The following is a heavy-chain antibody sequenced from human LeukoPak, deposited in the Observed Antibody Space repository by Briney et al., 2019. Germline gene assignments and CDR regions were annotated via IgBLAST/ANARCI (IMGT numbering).Heavy chain of an antibody. Sequence: SETLSLTCTVSGYSISSGYYWGWIRQPPGKGLEWIGSIYHSGSTYYNPSLKSRVTISVDTSKNQFSPKLSSVTAADTAVYYCARDFGVGKNWFDPWGQGTLVTVSS. D-gene: IGHD3-3*01. V-gene: IGHV4-38-2*02. CDR1: GYSISSGYY. CDR2: IYHSGST. J-gene: IGHJ5*02. CDR3: ARDFGVGKNWFDP.